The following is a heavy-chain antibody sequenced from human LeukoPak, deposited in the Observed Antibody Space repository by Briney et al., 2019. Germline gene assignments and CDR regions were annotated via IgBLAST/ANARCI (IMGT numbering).Heavy chain of an antibody. CDR3: AREPGVVIGAFDI. Sequence: ASVKVSCKASGGTFSSYAISWVRQAPGQGLEWMGGIIPIFGTANYAQKFQGRVTITADESTGTAYMELSSLRSEDTAVYYCAREPGVVIGAFDIWGQGTMVTVSS. CDR2: IIPIFGTA. V-gene: IGHV1-69*13. D-gene: IGHD2-21*01. J-gene: IGHJ3*02. CDR1: GGTFSSYA.